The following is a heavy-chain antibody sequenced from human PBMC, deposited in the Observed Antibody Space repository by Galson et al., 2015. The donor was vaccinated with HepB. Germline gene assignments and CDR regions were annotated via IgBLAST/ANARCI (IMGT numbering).Heavy chain of an antibody. J-gene: IGHJ4*02. D-gene: IGHD2-15*01. CDR2: SSWDGSGT. V-gene: IGHV3-43*01. CDR3: AKERCCGHSRALDS. Sequence: SLRLSCAASGFIFDDYTMHWVRQAPGKGLEWVSLSSWDGSGTFYADSVRGRFTVSRDINKKSLDLHMSSLRPDDSALYYCAKERCCGHSRALDSWGQGTLVIVSS. CDR1: GFIFDDYT.